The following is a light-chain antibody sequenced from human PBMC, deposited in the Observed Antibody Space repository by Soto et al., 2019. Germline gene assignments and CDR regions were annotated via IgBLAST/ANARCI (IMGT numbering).Light chain of an antibody. Sequence: EIVLTQSPGTLSLSPGERATLSCRASQSVGSSYLAWYQQKPGPAPRLLIYGASSRATGIPDRFSGSGSGTDFTLTISRLEPEDFAVYYCQQYGSSPMYTFGQGTKLEI. CDR2: GAS. V-gene: IGKV3-20*01. CDR1: QSVGSSY. CDR3: QQYGSSPMYT. J-gene: IGKJ2*01.